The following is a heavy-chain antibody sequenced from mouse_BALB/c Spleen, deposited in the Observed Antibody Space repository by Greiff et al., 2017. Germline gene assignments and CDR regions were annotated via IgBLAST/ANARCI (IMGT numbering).Heavy chain of an antibody. Sequence: EVMLVESGGGLVKLGGSLKLSCAASGFTFSSYYMSWVRQTPEKRLELVAAINSNGGSTYYPDTVKGRFTISRDNAKNTLYLQMSSLKSEDTALYYCANYGSSAMDYWGQGTSVTVSS. V-gene: IGHV5-6-2*01. CDR3: ANYGSSAMDY. D-gene: IGHD1-1*01. CDR2: INSNGGST. J-gene: IGHJ4*01. CDR1: GFTFSSYY.